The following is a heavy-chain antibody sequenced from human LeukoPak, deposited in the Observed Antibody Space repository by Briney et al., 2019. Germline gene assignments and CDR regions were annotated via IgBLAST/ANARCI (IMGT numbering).Heavy chain of an antibody. CDR3: ARSGQGRWFDP. V-gene: IGHV4-59*12. J-gene: IGHJ5*02. CDR2: IYYSGST. Sequence: SETLSLTCTVSGGSISSYYWSWIRQPPGKGLEWIGYIYYSGSTYYNPSLKSRVTISVDTSKNQFSLKLSSVTAADTAVYYCARSGQGRWFDPWGQGTLVTVSS. D-gene: IGHD3-3*01. CDR1: GGSISSYY.